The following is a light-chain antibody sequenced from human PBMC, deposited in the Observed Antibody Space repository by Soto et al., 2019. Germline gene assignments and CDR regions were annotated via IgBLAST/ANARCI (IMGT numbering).Light chain of an antibody. Sequence: QSALTQPASVSGSPGQSVTISCTGTNSDVGSFRYVSWYQQHPGKAPKLLIFEVSYRPSGVSTRFSGSKSGNTASLTISGLRTEDEADYHCSSFTSTNTQVFGTGTKVTAL. CDR2: EVS. CDR3: SSFTSTNTQV. V-gene: IGLV2-14*01. CDR1: NSDVGSFRY. J-gene: IGLJ1*01.